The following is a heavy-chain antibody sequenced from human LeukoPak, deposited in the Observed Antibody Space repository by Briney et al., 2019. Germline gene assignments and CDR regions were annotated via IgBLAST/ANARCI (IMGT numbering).Heavy chain of an antibody. J-gene: IGHJ4*02. CDR2: INHSGNT. V-gene: IGHV4-34*01. Sequence: PSETLSLTCAVYGGSFSGYYWSWIRQPPGKGLEWIGEINHSGNTNYNPSLKSRVTISVDTSKNQFSLKLSSVTAADTAVYYCARGYQGAGKYYFDYWGQGTLVTVSS. CDR1: GGSFSGYY. CDR3: ARGYQGAGKYYFDY.